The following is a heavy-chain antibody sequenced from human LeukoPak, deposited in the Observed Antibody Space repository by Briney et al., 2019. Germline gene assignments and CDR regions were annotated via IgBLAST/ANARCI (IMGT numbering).Heavy chain of an antibody. V-gene: IGHV3-21*01. J-gene: IGHJ5*01. CDR2: ISSSSSYM. Sequence: GGSLRLSSVASGFTFSSYTMSWVRQAPGKGLEWVSCISSSSSYMYYGDTLKGRFTISRDNAKNSLYLQMDNLRADDTAMYYCARALTPASGWLGSWGQGTLVTVSS. CDR1: GFTFSSYT. D-gene: IGHD6-19*01. CDR3: ARALTPASGWLGS.